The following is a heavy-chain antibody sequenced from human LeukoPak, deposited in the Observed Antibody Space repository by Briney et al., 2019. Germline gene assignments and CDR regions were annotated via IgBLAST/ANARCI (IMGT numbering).Heavy chain of an antibody. CDR2: IVVGSGNT. CDR3: ATSKSASYYS. Sequence: TSVKVSCKASGFNFISFAVQWARQTRGQRPEWIGWIVVGSGNTKYAQKLQERVTITRDMSTNTAYMELSSLRSDDAAMYYCATSKSASYYSWGQGTLVTVSS. CDR1: GFNFISFA. D-gene: IGHD1-26*01. J-gene: IGHJ4*02. V-gene: IGHV1-58*01.